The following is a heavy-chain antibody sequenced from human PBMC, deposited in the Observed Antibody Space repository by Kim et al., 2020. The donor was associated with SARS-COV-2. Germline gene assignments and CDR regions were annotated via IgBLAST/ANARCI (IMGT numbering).Heavy chain of an antibody. J-gene: IGHJ5*02. CDR3: ARHGYDSSGYYYPEYNWFDP. CDR2: IYYSGST. D-gene: IGHD3-22*01. CDR1: GGSISSSSYY. V-gene: IGHV4-39*01. Sequence: SETLSLTCTVSGGSISSSSYYWGWIRQPPGKGLEWIGSIYYSGSTYYNPSLKSRVTISVDTSKNQFSLKLSSVTAADTAVYYCARHGYDSSGYYYPEYNWFDPWGQGTLVTVSS.